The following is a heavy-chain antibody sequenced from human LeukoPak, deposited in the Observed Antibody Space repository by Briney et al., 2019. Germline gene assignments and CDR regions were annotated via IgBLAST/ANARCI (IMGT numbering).Heavy chain of an antibody. J-gene: IGHJ4*02. CDR2: ISPGGGTT. CDR1: GFAFGSEA. D-gene: IGHD6-13*01. Sequence: GGSLRLSCAVSGFAFGSEAMSWVRQSPARGLEWVASISPGGGTTYYADYVKGRFTISRDNSNNSLFVQMNSLRAEDTAVYYCARDARQQLVERFDYWGQGTLVTVSS. CDR3: ARDARQQLVERFDY. V-gene: IGHV3-23*01.